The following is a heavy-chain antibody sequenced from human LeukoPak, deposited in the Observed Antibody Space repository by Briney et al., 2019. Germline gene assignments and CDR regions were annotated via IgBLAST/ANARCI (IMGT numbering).Heavy chain of an antibody. CDR2: ISGSGGST. Sequence: GGSLRLSCAASGFTFSSYAMSWVRQAPGKGLEWVSAISGSGGSTYYADSVKGRFTISRDNSKNTLYLQMNSLRAEDTAVYYCAKGPVVVVPAAIPDPDYWGQGTLVTVSS. D-gene: IGHD2-2*01. V-gene: IGHV3-23*01. CDR3: AKGPVVVVPAAIPDPDY. CDR1: GFTFSSYA. J-gene: IGHJ4*02.